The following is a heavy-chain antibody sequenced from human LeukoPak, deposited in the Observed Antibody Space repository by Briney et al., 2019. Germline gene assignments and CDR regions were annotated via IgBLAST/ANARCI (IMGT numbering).Heavy chain of an antibody. V-gene: IGHV3-30*18. CDR3: AKSTGYSYGFDY. J-gene: IGHJ4*02. D-gene: IGHD5-18*01. CDR2: ISYDGSNK. Sequence: GGSLRLSCAASRFTFSSYAVHWVRQAPGKGLEWVALISYDGSNKYYADSVKGRFTISRDNSKNTLYLQMNSLRAEDTAVYYCAKSTGYSYGFDYWGQGTLVTVSS. CDR1: RFTFSSYA.